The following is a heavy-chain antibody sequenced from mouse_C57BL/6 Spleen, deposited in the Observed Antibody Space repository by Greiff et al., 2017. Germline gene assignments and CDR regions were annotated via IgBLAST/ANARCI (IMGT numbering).Heavy chain of an antibody. J-gene: IGHJ3*01. CDR1: GYTFTGYW. Sequence: QVQLQQSGAELMKPGASVNLSCKATGYTFTGYWIEWVKQRPGHGLEWIGEIFPASGRTNYNEKFKGKATFTADTSSNTAYMQLSSLTTEDSAIYACARWDSAGDLAYWGQGTRVTVAA. V-gene: IGHV1-9*01. CDR2: IFPASGRT. CDR3: ARWDSAGDLAY. D-gene: IGHD3-2*02.